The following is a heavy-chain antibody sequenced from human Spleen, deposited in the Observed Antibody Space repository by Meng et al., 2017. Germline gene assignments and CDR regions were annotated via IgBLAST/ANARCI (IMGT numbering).Heavy chain of an antibody. V-gene: IGHV4-38-2*01. CDR1: GYSISSGYY. J-gene: IGHJ4*02. Sequence: SETLSLTCAVSGYSISSGYYWGWFRQPPGKGLEWIGSVYHSGTTYYNPSLKSRLSISRDTSKNQFSLKVNSVTAADTAVYYCARGSSSTWSDFVYWGQGTLVTVSS. CDR3: ARGSSSTWSDFVY. CDR2: VYHSGTT. D-gene: IGHD6-13*01.